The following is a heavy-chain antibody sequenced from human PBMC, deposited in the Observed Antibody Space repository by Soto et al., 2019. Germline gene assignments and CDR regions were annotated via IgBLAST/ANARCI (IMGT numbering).Heavy chain of an antibody. Sequence: GESLKISCKGSGYSITSYWIGWVRQMPGKGLEWMGIIYPGDSDTRYSPSFQGQVTISADKSISTAYLQWSSLKASGTAMYYCARHFAPARVTITSYYYGMDVWGQGTTVTVSS. D-gene: IGHD3-10*01. V-gene: IGHV5-51*01. J-gene: IGHJ6*02. CDR3: ARHFAPARVTITSYYYGMDV. CDR1: GYSITSYW. CDR2: IYPGDSDT.